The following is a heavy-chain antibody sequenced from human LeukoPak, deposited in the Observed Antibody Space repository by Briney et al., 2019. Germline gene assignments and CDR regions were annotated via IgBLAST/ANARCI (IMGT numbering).Heavy chain of an antibody. CDR2: ISSSGSTI. CDR3: AREGGKYCTNGVCYIYYYYMDV. Sequence: GGSLRLSCAASGFTFSSYEMNWVRQAPGKGLEWVSYISSSGSTIYYADSVKGRFTISRDNSKNTLYLQMSSLRAEDTAVYYCAREGGKYCTNGVCYIYYYYMDVWGKGTTVTVSS. CDR1: GFTFSSYE. J-gene: IGHJ6*03. D-gene: IGHD2-8*01. V-gene: IGHV3-48*03.